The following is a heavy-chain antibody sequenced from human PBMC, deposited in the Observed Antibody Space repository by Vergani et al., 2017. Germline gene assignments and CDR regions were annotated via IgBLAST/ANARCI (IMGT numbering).Heavy chain of an antibody. CDR2: IYWDDDK. Sequence: QITLKESGPTLVKPTQTLTLTCTFSGFSLSTSGVGVGWIRQPPGKALEWLALIYWDDDKRYSPSLKSRLTITKDTSKNQVVLTMTNMDPVDTATYYCARYYDFWSVYYQYFDYWGQGTLVTVSS. CDR1: GFSLSTSGVG. J-gene: IGHJ4*02. V-gene: IGHV2-5*02. CDR3: ARYYDFWSVYYQYFDY. D-gene: IGHD3-3*01.